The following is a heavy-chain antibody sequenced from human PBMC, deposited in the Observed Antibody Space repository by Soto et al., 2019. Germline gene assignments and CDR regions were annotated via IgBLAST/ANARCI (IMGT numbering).Heavy chain of an antibody. CDR2: ISYDGSNK. Sequence: QVQLVESGGGVVQPGRSLRLSCAASGFTFSSYGMHWVRQAPGKGLEWVALISYDGSNKYYADSVKGRFTISRDNSKNTLYLQMNSLRAEDTAVYYCARGLRSGSSEWFDPWGQGTLVTVSS. CDR1: GFTFSSYG. CDR3: ARGLRSGSSEWFDP. V-gene: IGHV3-30*03. D-gene: IGHD1-26*01. J-gene: IGHJ5*02.